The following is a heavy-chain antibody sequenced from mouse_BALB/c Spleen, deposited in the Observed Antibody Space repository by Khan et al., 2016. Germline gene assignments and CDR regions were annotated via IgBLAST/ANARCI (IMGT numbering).Heavy chain of an antibody. J-gene: IGHJ2*01. CDR2: INPSNGRT. CDR1: GYTLTSYW. Sequence: VQLQQPGAELVNPGASVNLSCKASGYTLTSYWMHWVKQRPGQGLEWIGEINPSNGRTNYNEKFKSKATLTVDKSSSTAYMQLSSPTSEDSAVYYCARLLINLDYWGQGTTLTVSS. CDR3: ARLLINLDY. D-gene: IGHD2-1*01. V-gene: IGHV1S81*02.